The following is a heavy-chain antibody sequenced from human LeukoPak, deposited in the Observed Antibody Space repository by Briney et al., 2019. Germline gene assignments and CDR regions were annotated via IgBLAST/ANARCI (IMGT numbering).Heavy chain of an antibody. CDR2: ISGSGGST. CDR1: GFTFSSYG. Sequence: GGTLRLSCAASGFTFSSYGMSWVRQAPGKGLEWVSAISGSGGSTYYADSVKGRFTISRGNSKNTLYLQMNSLRAEDTAVYYCAKAFIPITMVRGVNFDYWGQGTLVTVSS. D-gene: IGHD3-10*01. V-gene: IGHV3-23*01. J-gene: IGHJ4*02. CDR3: AKAFIPITMVRGVNFDY.